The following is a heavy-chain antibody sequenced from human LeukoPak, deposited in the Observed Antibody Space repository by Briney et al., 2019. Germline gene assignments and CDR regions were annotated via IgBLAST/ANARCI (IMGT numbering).Heavy chain of an antibody. CDR3: ARLRTPYFDY. D-gene: IGHD3-16*01. CDR1: GFTFDDYA. Sequence: GGSLRLSCAASGFTFDDYAMHWVRQAPGKGLEWVSGISWNSGSIGYADSVKGRFTISRDNAKNSLYLQMNSLRAEDTALYYCARLRTPYFDYWGQGTLVTVSS. CDR2: ISWNSGSI. J-gene: IGHJ4*02. V-gene: IGHV3-9*01.